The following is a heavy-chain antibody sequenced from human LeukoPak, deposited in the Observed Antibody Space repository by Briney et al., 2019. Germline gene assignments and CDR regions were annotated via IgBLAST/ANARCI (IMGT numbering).Heavy chain of an antibody. D-gene: IGHD2-15*01. CDR2: ITGSGGRT. V-gene: IGHV3-23*01. CDR1: GFSFDDYA. Sequence: GGSLRLSCEASGFSFDDYAMAWVRQAPGKGLQWVSDITGSGGRTDHADSVRGRFIISRDNSKNNLYLQMNSLRAEDTAIYFCAKDRYCSGGSCYADAFDVWGPGIMVTVSS. CDR3: AKDRYCSGGSCYADAFDV. J-gene: IGHJ3*01.